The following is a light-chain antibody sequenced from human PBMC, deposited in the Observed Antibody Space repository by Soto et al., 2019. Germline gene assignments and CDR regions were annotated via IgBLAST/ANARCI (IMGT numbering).Light chain of an antibody. CDR1: QSINSNY. CDR3: QQYNNWPPYT. J-gene: IGKJ2*01. CDR2: GAS. V-gene: IGKV3-20*01. Sequence: EVVFTQSPRTPSFSPGGRVTPSCRPSQSINSNYLAWYQQKPGQAPRLLIYGASRRATGIPDRFSGTGSGTDFTLTISSLQSEDFAVYYCQQYNNWPPYTFGQGPRWIS.